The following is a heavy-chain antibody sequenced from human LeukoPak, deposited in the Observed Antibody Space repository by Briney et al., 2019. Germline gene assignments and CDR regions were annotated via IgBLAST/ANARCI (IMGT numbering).Heavy chain of an antibody. J-gene: IGHJ6*03. D-gene: IGHD3-22*01. V-gene: IGHV4-34*01. CDR2: VNHSGST. Sequence: SETLSLTCAVYGGSFSGYYWSWIRQPPGKGLEWIGEVNHSGSTNYNPSLKSRVTISVDTSKNHFPLKLSSVTAADTAVYYCAREGVRGAYYYDSSGYYMDVWGKGTTVTVSS. CDR3: AREGVRGAYYYDSSGYYMDV. CDR1: GGSFSGYY.